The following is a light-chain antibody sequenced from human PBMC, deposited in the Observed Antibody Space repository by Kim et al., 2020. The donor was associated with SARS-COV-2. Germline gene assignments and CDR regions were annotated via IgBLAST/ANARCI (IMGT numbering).Light chain of an antibody. CDR2: KDS. Sequence: VSPGQTARITCSGDALPKQYAYWYQQKPGQAPVLVIYKDSERPSGIPERFSGSSSGTTVTLTISGVQAEDETDYYCQSADSSGTVVFGGGTQLTVL. CDR3: QSADSSGTVV. CDR1: ALPKQY. J-gene: IGLJ2*01. V-gene: IGLV3-25*03.